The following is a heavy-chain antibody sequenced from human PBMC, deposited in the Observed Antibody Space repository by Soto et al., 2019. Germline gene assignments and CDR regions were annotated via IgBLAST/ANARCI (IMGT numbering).Heavy chain of an antibody. D-gene: IGHD5-18*01. CDR3: ANDLGQLWFLGY. Sequence: QVQLVESGGGVVQPGRSLRLSCAASGFTFSSYGMHWVRQAPGKGLEWVAVISYDGSNKYYADSVKGRFTISRDNSKNARYLQMNSLRAEDTAVYYCANDLGQLWFLGYWGQGTLVTVSS. V-gene: IGHV3-30*18. J-gene: IGHJ4*02. CDR2: ISYDGSNK. CDR1: GFTFSSYG.